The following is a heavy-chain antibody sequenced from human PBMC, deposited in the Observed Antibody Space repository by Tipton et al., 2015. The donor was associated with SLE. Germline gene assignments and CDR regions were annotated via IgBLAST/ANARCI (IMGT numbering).Heavy chain of an antibody. CDR1: GGSFRGYY. D-gene: IGHD4-11*01. V-gene: IGHV4-34*01. Sequence: TLSLTCAVYGGSFRGYYWSWIRQSPEKGLEWIGEINHSGSTNYNPSLKSRVIISVDTSKNHFSLNLTSVTAADTAVYYCAKAGSSNYFEVRTWFDPWGPGTLVTVST. J-gene: IGHJ5*02. CDR2: INHSGST. CDR3: AKAGSSNYFEVRTWFDP.